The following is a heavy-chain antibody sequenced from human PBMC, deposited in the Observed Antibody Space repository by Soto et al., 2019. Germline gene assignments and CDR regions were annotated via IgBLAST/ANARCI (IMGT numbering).Heavy chain of an antibody. J-gene: IGHJ4*02. CDR2: ISYDGSNK. Sequence: GGSLRLSCAASGFTFSSYGMHWVRQAPGKGLEWVAVISYDGSNKYYADSVKGRFTISRDNSKNTLYLQMNSLRAGDTAVYYCAIRVVVNHFDYWGQGTLVTVSS. CDR1: GFTFSSYG. V-gene: IGHV3-30*03. CDR3: AIRVVVNHFDY. D-gene: IGHD3-22*01.